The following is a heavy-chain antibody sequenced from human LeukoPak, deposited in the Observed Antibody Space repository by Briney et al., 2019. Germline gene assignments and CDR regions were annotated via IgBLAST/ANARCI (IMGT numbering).Heavy chain of an antibody. J-gene: IGHJ4*02. V-gene: IGHV3-9*01. CDR3: AKDRYYGSGGFQAFNC. CDR2: ISWNSNSI. D-gene: IGHD3-10*01. CDR1: GFTFDDYA. Sequence: GGSLRLSCAASGFTFDDYAMHWVRQAPGKGLEWVSGISWNSNSIAYADSVKGRFTISRDNAKNSLYLQMNSLRAEDTALYFCAKDRYYGSGGFQAFNCWGQGTLVTVSS.